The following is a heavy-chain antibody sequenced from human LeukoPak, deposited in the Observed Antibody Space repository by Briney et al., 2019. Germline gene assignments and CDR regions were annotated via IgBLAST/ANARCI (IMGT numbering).Heavy chain of an antibody. J-gene: IGHJ4*02. D-gene: IGHD4-17*01. CDR3: ARLTTVTTTYHYFDY. CDR2: IIPIFGTA. Sequence: GASVKVSCKASGGTFSSYAISWVRQAPGQGLEWMGGIIPIFGTANYAQKFQGRVTITADESTSTAYMELSSLRSEDTAVYYCARLTTVTTTYHYFDYWGQGTLVTVSS. V-gene: IGHV1-69*13. CDR1: GGTFSSYA.